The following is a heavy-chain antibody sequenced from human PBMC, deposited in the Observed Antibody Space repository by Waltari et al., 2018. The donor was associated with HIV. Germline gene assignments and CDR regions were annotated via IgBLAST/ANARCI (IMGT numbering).Heavy chain of an antibody. CDR2: IYPGDSDT. CDR1: GYSFTSYW. J-gene: IGHJ3*02. V-gene: IGHV5-51*01. D-gene: IGHD3-22*01. CDR3: ARHLPYYYDSSGYYYNAFDI. Sequence: EVQLVQSGAEVKKPGESLKISCKGSGYSFTSYWIGWVRQMPGKGLEWMGIIYPGDSDTRYSPSFQGQVTISADKSISTAYLQWSSLKASDTAMYYCARHLPYYYDSSGYYYNAFDIWGQGTMVTVSS.